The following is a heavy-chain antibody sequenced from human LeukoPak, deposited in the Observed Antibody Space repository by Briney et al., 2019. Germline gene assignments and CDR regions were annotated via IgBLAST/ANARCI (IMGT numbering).Heavy chain of an antibody. D-gene: IGHD2-2*02. V-gene: IGHV1-46*01. CDR3: ARVVVVPAAIYVGKERLDAFDI. J-gene: IGHJ3*02. CDR2: INPSGGST. CDR1: GYTFTSYY. Sequence: ASVKVSCKASGYTFTSYYMHWVRQAPGQGLEWMGIINPSGGSTSYAQKFQGRVTMTTDTSTSTAYMELRSLRSDDTAVYYCARVVVVPAAIYVGKERLDAFDIWGQGTMVTVSS.